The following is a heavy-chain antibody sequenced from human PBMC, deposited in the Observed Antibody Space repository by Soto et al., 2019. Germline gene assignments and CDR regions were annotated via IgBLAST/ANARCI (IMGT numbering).Heavy chain of an antibody. Sequence: EVQLLESGGDLVQPGGSLRLSCAASGFTFSTYAMTWVRQVPGMGLDWVSSISSSGAHTYYADSVKGRFTISRDNSKNTLYLQMNSLRAEDTAIYYCAIVSNSENYGDYWGRGTLLTVSS. CDR3: AIVSNSENYGDY. CDR1: GFTFSTYA. J-gene: IGHJ4*02. D-gene: IGHD1-26*01. CDR2: ISSSGAHT. V-gene: IGHV3-23*01.